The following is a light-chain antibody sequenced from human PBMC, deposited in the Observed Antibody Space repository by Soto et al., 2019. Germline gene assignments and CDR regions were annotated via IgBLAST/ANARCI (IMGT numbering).Light chain of an antibody. CDR2: DAS. J-gene: IGKJ5*01. CDR1: HDISNY. V-gene: IGKV1-33*01. Sequence: DIQMTQSPSSLSASVGDRVTITCQAIHDISNYLNWYQQKPGKAPKLLIYDASNLETGVPSRFSGSGSGTDFTFTISSLQPEDSATYYFQQYENLPITFVQGTRLEIK. CDR3: QQYENLPIT.